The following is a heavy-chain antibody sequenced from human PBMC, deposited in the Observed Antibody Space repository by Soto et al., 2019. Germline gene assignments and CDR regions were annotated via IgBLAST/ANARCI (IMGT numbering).Heavy chain of an antibody. CDR2: ITTSGGNT. Sequence: EVQLLESGGGLVQPGGSLRLSCAASEFTFSTYAMSWVRQAPGKGLEWVSTITTSGGNTYYADSVQGPFTISRDNSKNTLYLQMNSLRAEDTAVYYCAGRYCTNGVCYTNYYYYIDVWGKGTTVTVSS. CDR1: EFTFSTYA. V-gene: IGHV3-23*01. D-gene: IGHD2-8*01. J-gene: IGHJ6*03. CDR3: AGRYCTNGVCYTNYYYYIDV.